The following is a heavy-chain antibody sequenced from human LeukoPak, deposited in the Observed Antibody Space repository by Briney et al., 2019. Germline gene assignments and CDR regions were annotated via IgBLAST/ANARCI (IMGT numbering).Heavy chain of an antibody. CDR1: GYTFTSYY. CDR3: ARMLQWLVDRYAFDY. Sequence: ASVKVSCKASGYTFTSYYMHWVRQAPGQGLEWMGIINPSGGSTSYAQKFQGRVTMTSDTSISSAYMELSRLRSDDRAVYYCARMLQWLVDRYAFDYWGQGTLVTVSS. V-gene: IGHV1-46*01. CDR2: INPSGGST. J-gene: IGHJ4*02. D-gene: IGHD6-19*01.